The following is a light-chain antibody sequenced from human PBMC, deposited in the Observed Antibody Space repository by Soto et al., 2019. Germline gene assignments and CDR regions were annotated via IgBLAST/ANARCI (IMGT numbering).Light chain of an antibody. V-gene: IGKV3-20*01. CDR1: QSVSSSY. Sequence: EIVLTQSPGTLSLSPGERATLSCRASQSVSSSYLAWYQQKPGQAPRLLIYGASSRATGIADKFSGSGSGTDFTLTISRLEPADFALYYCQQYGGSSTFGQGTRLEIK. CDR3: QQYGGSST. J-gene: IGKJ5*01. CDR2: GAS.